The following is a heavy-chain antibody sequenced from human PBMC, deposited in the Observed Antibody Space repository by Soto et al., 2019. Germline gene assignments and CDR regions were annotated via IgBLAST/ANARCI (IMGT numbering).Heavy chain of an antibody. CDR2: IVVGSGNT. Sequence: EASVKVSCKASGFTFTSSAVQWMRQARGQRLEWIGWIVVGSGNTNYAQKFQERVTITRDMSTSTAYMELSSLRSEDTAVYYCAADPMAYCSSTSCYNYYYGMDVWGQGTTVTVSS. CDR3: AADPMAYCSSTSCYNYYYGMDV. V-gene: IGHV1-58*01. D-gene: IGHD2-2*02. CDR1: GFTFTSSA. J-gene: IGHJ6*02.